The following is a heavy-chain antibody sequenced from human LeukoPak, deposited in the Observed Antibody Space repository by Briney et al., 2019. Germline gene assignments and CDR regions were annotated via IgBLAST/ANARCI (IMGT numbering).Heavy chain of an antibody. V-gene: IGHV4-39*07. J-gene: IGHJ5*02. CDR2: IYYSGST. CDR1: GGSISSSSYY. D-gene: IGHD6-13*01. CDR3: ARDQAAGTWKGQNNWFDP. Sequence: SETLSLTCTVSGGSISSSSYYWGWIRQPPGQGLEWIVSIYYSGSTYYNPSLKSRVTISVDTSKNQFSLQLNSVTPEDTAVYYCARDQAAGTWKGQNNWFDPWGQGTLVTVSS.